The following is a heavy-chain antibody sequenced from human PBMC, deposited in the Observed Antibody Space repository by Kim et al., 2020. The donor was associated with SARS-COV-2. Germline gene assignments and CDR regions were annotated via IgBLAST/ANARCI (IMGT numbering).Heavy chain of an antibody. V-gene: IGHV4-31*02. CDR3: ARTPRPGTTSWFDP. J-gene: IGHJ5*02. D-gene: IGHD1-7*01. Sequence: TPSLKSRVTISVDTSKNQFSLKLSSVTAADTAVYYCARTPRPGTTSWFDPWGQGTLVTVSS.